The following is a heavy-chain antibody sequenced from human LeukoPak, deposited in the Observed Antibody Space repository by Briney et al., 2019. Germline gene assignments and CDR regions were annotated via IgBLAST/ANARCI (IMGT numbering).Heavy chain of an antibody. V-gene: IGHV3-23*01. CDR2: ISGTGGST. CDR1: GFTFSNYA. CDR3: AKDQKSYYSGGYFDY. D-gene: IGHD1-26*01. J-gene: IGHJ4*02. Sequence: GGSLRLSCAASGFTFSNYAMTWVRQAPGKGLEWVSCISGTGGSTYYADSVKGRFTISRDNSKNTVYLQMNSLRVEDTAVYYCAKDQKSYYSGGYFDYWGQGTLVTVSS.